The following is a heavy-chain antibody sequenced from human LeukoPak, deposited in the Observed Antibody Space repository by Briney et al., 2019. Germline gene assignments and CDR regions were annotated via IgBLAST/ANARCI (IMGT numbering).Heavy chain of an antibody. CDR1: GFTFSSYS. V-gene: IGHV3-21*01. D-gene: IGHD3-3*01. CDR2: ISSSSSYI. CDR3: AAPRSGPYYYYGMDV. J-gene: IGHJ6*02. Sequence: GGSLRLSCAASGFTFSSYSMNWVRQAPGKGLEWVSYISSSSSYIYHADSVKGRFTISRDNAKNSLYLQMNSLRAEDTAVYYCAAPRSGPYYYYGMDVWGQGTTVTVSS.